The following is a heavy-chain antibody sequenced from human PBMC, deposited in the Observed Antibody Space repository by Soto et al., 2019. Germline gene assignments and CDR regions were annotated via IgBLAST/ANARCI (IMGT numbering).Heavy chain of an antibody. Sequence: QVQLQQWGAGLLKPSETLSLTCAVYGGSFSGYYWSWIRQPPGKGLEWIGEINHSGSTNYNPSLTSRVTIPVDTPKNQFSLKLSSVTAADTAVYYCARGYIVVVPAAMFHYYYYMDVWGKGTTVTVSS. CDR2: INHSGST. J-gene: IGHJ6*03. CDR1: GGSFSGYY. V-gene: IGHV4-34*01. CDR3: ARGYIVVVPAAMFHYYYYMDV. D-gene: IGHD2-2*01.